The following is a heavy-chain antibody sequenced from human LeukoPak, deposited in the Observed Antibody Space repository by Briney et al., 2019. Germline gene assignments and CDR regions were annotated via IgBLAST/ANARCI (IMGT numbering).Heavy chain of an antibody. J-gene: IGHJ4*02. Sequence: PGGSLRLSCAASGFNLDDYGMSWVRHGPGKGLEWVASINWNGGSTGYADSVEGRFTISRDTAMKFLYLQMNSLRVEDTALCYCARDGRSGWYSDYWGQGTLVTVSS. CDR3: ARDGRSGWYSDY. V-gene: IGHV3-20*04. CDR2: INWNGGST. CDR1: GFNLDDYG. D-gene: IGHD6-19*01.